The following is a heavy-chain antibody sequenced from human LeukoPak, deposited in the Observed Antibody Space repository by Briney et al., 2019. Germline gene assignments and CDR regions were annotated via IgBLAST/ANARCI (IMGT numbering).Heavy chain of an antibody. CDR3: VRDPDALDY. CDR2: IRSSGSPI. V-gene: IGHV3-48*02. Sequence: GGSPRLSCAASGLTFSGYSMNWVRQAPGKGLEWVSYIRSSGSPIYYADSVKGRFTISRDNAKNSVYLQMNSLRDEDTAVYYCVRDPDALDYWGQGTLVTVSS. J-gene: IGHJ4*02. CDR1: GLTFSGYS.